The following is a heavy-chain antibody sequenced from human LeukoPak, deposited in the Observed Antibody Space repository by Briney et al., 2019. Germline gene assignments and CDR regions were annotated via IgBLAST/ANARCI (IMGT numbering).Heavy chain of an antibody. Sequence: SETLSLTCTVSGGSISSSSYYWGWIRQPPGKGLEWIGYIYYSGSTNYNPSLKSRVTISVDTSKNQFSLKLNSVTAADTAVYYCVRDNRQGYGFYYYYYMDVWGKGTTVTVSS. CDR1: GGSISSSSYY. D-gene: IGHD5-18*01. CDR3: VRDNRQGYGFYYYYYMDV. V-gene: IGHV4-61*01. CDR2: IYYSGST. J-gene: IGHJ6*03.